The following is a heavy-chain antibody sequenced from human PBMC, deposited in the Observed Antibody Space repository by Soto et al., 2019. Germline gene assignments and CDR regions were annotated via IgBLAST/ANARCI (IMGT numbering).Heavy chain of an antibody. CDR3: ARDTRGYSYGWGGNYYYYYGMDV. Sequence: SETLSLTCAVSGGSISSGGYSWSWIRQPPGKGLEWIGYIYHSGSTNYNPSLKSRVTISVDTSKNQFSLKLSSVTAADTAVYYCARDTRGYSYGWGGNYYYYYGMDVWGQGTTVTVSS. D-gene: IGHD5-18*01. V-gene: IGHV4-30-2*01. CDR2: IYHSGST. J-gene: IGHJ6*02. CDR1: GGSISSGGYS.